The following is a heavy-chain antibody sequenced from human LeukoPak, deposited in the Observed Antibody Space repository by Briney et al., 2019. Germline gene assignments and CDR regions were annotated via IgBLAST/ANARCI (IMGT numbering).Heavy chain of an antibody. V-gene: IGHV3-23*01. CDR1: GFAFSRND. CDR3: AKYRGFGDSYDS. Sequence: GGSLRLSCAASGFAFSRNDMSWVRQAPGKGLEWVSSIGGSGTRTYYADSVKGRFTISRDTSKNTLYLQMNSLRAEDAAVYYCAKYRGFGDSYDSWGQGTLATVSS. D-gene: IGHD3-10*01. CDR2: IGGSGTRT. J-gene: IGHJ4*02.